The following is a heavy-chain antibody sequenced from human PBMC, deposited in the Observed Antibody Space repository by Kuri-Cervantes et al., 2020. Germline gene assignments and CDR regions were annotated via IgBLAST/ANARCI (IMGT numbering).Heavy chain of an antibody. V-gene: IGHV3-21*04. Sequence: GESLKISCAASGFTFSSYSMNWVRQAPGKGLEWVSSISSSSSYIYYADSVKGRFTISRDNAKNSLYLQMNSLRAEDTAVCYCAKDWAWFDPWGQGTLVTVSS. CDR3: AKDWAWFDP. CDR1: GFTFSSYS. D-gene: IGHD7-27*01. CDR2: ISSSSSYI. J-gene: IGHJ5*02.